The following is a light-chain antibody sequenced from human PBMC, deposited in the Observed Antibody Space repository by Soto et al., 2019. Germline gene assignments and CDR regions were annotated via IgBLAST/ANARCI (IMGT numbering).Light chain of an antibody. CDR3: QQYNTFST. Sequence: DIQMTQSPSSLSASVGDRVTITCRASQSISNWLAWYQQKPGKAPKLLLYKASILETGVPSRFSGSGSGTEFTLTISSLQPDDFATYYCQQYNTFSTLGGGTKVEI. CDR1: QSISNW. CDR2: KAS. J-gene: IGKJ4*01. V-gene: IGKV1-5*03.